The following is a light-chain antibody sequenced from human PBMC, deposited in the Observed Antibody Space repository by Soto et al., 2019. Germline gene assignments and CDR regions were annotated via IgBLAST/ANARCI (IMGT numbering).Light chain of an antibody. CDR1: QSVSSSY. CDR3: QQYGSSPAPIFT. CDR2: GAS. J-gene: IGKJ3*01. Sequence: EIVLTQSPGTLSLSPGERATLSCRASQSVSSSYLAWYQQKPGQAPRLLIYGASSRATGIPDRFSGSGSGTDFTLTISRLEPEDFAVYYCQQYGSSPAPIFTFGPGTKVDIK. V-gene: IGKV3-20*01.